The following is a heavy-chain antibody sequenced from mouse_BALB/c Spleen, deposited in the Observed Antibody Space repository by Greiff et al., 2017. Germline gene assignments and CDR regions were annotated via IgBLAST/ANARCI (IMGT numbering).Heavy chain of an antibody. CDR1: GFTFSDFY. J-gene: IGHJ3*01. D-gene: IGHD1-2*01. V-gene: IGHV7-1*02. Sequence: EVNLVESGGGLVQPGGSLRLSCATSGFTFSDFYMEWVRQPPGKRLEWIAASRNKANDYTTEYSASVKGRFIVSRDTSQSILYLQMNALRAEDTAIYYCARTHYYGYGFAYWGQGTLVTVSA. CDR3: ARTHYYGYGFAY. CDR2: SRNKANDYTT.